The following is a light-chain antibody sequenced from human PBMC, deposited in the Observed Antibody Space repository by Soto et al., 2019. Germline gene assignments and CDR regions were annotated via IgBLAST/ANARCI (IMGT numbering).Light chain of an antibody. CDR1: QSISSW. Sequence: DIQMTQSPSTLSASVGDRVTITCRASQSISSWLAWYQQQPGKAPKLLIYNASSLESGVPSRFSGSGSGTEFTLTFSSLQPDDFATYYCQQYNSYPLTFGHGTNVEIK. CDR2: NAS. CDR3: QQYNSYPLT. J-gene: IGKJ1*01. V-gene: IGKV1-5*03.